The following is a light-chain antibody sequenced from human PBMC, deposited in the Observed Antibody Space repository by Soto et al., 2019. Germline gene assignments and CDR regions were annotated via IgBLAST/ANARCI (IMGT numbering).Light chain of an antibody. CDR2: DAC. Sequence: DFQMTQSPSTLSASLGDRVTITCRASQNIRSRLAWFQHKPGKAPKLLIYDACSVESGVPQRFSGSGSGTEFTLTINNLQPDDLATYICQQYKSYSTFGRGTKVDI. V-gene: IGKV1-5*01. CDR3: QQYKSYST. J-gene: IGKJ1*01. CDR1: QNIRSR.